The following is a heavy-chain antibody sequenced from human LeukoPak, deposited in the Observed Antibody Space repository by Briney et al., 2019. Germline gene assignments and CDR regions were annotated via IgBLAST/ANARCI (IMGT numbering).Heavy chain of an antibody. CDR2: ISSSSSYI. J-gene: IGHJ6*02. CDR1: GFTFSSYS. V-gene: IGHV3-21*01. D-gene: IGHD4-17*01. Sequence: GGSLRLSCAASGFTFSSYSMNWVRQAPGKGLEWVSSISSSSSYIYYADSVKGRFTISRGNAKNSLYLQMNSLRAEDTAVYYCARDNYDYGDYGSYHGMDVWGQGTTVTVSS. CDR3: ARDNYDYGDYGSYHGMDV.